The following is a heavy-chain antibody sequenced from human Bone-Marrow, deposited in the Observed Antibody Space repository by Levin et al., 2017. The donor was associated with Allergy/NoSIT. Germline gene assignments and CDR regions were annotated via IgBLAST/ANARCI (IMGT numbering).Heavy chain of an antibody. Sequence: PSETLSLTCAVYGGSFSGYYWSWIRQPPGKGLEWIGEINHSGSTNYNPSLKSRVTISVDTSKNQFSLKLSSVTAADTAVYYCASRYYDSSGYRTHENWFDPWGQGTLVTVSS. CDR3: ASRYYDSSGYRTHENWFDP. CDR1: GGSFSGYY. D-gene: IGHD3-22*01. J-gene: IGHJ5*02. V-gene: IGHV4-34*01. CDR2: INHSGST.